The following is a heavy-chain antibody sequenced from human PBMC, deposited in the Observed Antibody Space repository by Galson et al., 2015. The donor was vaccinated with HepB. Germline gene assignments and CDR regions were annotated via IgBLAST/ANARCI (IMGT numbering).Heavy chain of an antibody. CDR3: GRGGLRAVAGTKGDY. CDR1: RFTFSDYA. D-gene: IGHD6-19*01. J-gene: IGHJ4*02. V-gene: IGHV3-30*04. Sequence: SLRLSCAASRFTFSDYAMYWVRQPPGKGLEWVAVISYDGSNKYYGDFVKGRFTISRDNSKSTLYLQMNSLRSGDTAIYYCGRGGLRAVAGTKGDYWGQGTLVTVSS. CDR2: ISYDGSNK.